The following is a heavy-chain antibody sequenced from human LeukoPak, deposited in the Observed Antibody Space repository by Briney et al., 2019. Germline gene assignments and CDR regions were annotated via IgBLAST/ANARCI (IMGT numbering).Heavy chain of an antibody. CDR2: ISGSGGST. CDR1: GFTFSSYA. CDR3: ARPPSSGYYFVGY. D-gene: IGHD3-22*01. J-gene: IGHJ4*02. Sequence: GGSLRLSWAASGFTFSSYAISWVRQASGKGLECVSVISGSGGSTYYADSVKGRFTISRDNYKNTLYLQMNSLRAEDTAVYYCARPPSSGYYFVGYWGQGTLVTVSS. V-gene: IGHV3-23*01.